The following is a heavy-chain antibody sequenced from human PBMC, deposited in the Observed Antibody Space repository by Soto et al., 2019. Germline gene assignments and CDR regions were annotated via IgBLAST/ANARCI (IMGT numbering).Heavy chain of an antibody. CDR3: ARGGGYCSSTSCSTGSSFDY. Sequence: QVQLQQWGAGLLKPSETLSLTCAVYGGSFSGYYWSWIRQPPGKGLEWIGEINHSGSTNYNPSLKSRVTISVDTSKNQFSRKLSSVTAADTAVYYCARGGGYCSSTSCSTGSSFDYWGQGTLVTVSS. V-gene: IGHV4-34*01. D-gene: IGHD2-2*01. CDR2: INHSGST. CDR1: GGSFSGYY. J-gene: IGHJ4*02.